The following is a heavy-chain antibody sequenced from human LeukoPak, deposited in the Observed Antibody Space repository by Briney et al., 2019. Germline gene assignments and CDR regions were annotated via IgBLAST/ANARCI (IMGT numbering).Heavy chain of an antibody. D-gene: IGHD3-10*01. J-gene: IGHJ4*02. V-gene: IGHV3-7*01. CDR1: GFPFHNYW. CDR2: INQDDNEK. CDR3: ARGLYGSGRRSLMAH. Sequence: GGSLRLSCAASGFPFHNYWMTWVRQAPGKGLECVANINQDDNEKYYLDSVKGRFTISRDNAETSLFLQMTSLRVEDTAIYYCARGLYGSGRRSLMAHWGPGTLVAVSS.